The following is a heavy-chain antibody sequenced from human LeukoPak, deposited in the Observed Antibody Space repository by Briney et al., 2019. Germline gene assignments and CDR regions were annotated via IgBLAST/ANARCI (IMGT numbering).Heavy chain of an antibody. Sequence: GGSLRLSCAASGFTFSNYWMSWVRQTPGKGLEWLANMNQDGSHIYYVDSVKGRFTISRDSAKNSLYLQLDSLRAEDTAVYYCARDLVTTIVVPYDFWGQGTLVTVSS. CDR1: GFTFSNYW. CDR2: MNQDGSHI. CDR3: ARDLVTTIVVPYDF. J-gene: IGHJ4*02. V-gene: IGHV3-7*01. D-gene: IGHD3-22*01.